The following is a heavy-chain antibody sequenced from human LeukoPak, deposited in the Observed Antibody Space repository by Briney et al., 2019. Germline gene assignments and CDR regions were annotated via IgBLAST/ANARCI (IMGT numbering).Heavy chain of an antibody. V-gene: IGHV4-59*08. CDR2: IYYSGST. CDR3: ARCNWQLWPKWYFDL. D-gene: IGHD5-18*01. J-gene: IGHJ2*01. CDR1: GGSISSYY. Sequence: SETLSLTCTVSGGSISSYYWSWIRQPPGKGLEWIGYIYYSGSTNYNPSLKSRVTISVDTSKDQFSLKLSSVTAADTAVYYCARCNWQLWPKWYFDLWGRGTLVTVSS.